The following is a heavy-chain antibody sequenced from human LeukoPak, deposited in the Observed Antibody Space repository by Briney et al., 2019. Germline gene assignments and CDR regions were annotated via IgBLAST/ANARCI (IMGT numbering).Heavy chain of an antibody. CDR2: IHHSGRT. V-gene: IGHV4-38-2*01. D-gene: IGHD3-10*01. CDR1: GYSISSGYY. J-gene: IGHJ4*02. CDR3: ARLVYNGSGIYHYFDY. Sequence: SETLSLTCAVPGYSISSGYYWGWIRKPPGKGLEWIGSIHHSGRTYSNPSLKSRVTISVDTSENQFSLKLSSVTAADTAVYYCARLVYNGSGIYHYFDYWGQGTLVTV.